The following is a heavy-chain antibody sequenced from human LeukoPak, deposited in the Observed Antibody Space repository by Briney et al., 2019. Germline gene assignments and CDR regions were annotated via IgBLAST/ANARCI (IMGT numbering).Heavy chain of an antibody. V-gene: IGHV3-23*01. J-gene: IGHJ3*02. Sequence: GGSLRLSCAASGFTFSSYAMSWVRQAPGKGLEWASGIKGSDGRPYYADSVKGRFTISRDHSKNTLYLQMTSLRADDTAVYYCAKDRWSSPVSSSDMWGQGTMVTVSS. CDR1: GFTFSSYA. CDR2: IKGSDGRP. D-gene: IGHD2/OR15-2a*01. CDR3: AKDRWSSPVSSSDM.